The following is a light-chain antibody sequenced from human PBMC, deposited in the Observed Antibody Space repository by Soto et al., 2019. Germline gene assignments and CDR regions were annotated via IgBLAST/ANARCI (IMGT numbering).Light chain of an antibody. J-gene: IGKJ1*01. CDR2: WAS. CDR1: QSVFYTSVSKHY. CDR3: QQYFATPRT. Sequence: DIVMTQSPDSLAVSLGERATINCKASQSVFYTSVSKHYLAWYQHKEGQPPKLLIYWASTRESGVPDRFSGSGSGTDFTLTIRNLQPEDVAVYFCQQYFATPRTFGQGTKVQLK. V-gene: IGKV4-1*01.